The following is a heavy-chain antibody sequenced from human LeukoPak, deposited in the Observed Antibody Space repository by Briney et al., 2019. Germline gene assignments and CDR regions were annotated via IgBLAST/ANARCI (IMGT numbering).Heavy chain of an antibody. D-gene: IGHD3-10*01. CDR1: GYTFTDHY. V-gene: IGHV1-2*02. CDR3: ARSTLIMIRGAVDY. CDR2: INPQRGST. Sequence: ASVKVSCKTSGYTFTDHYTHWIRQTPRRGLEWLGWINPQRGSTDSAQNFQGMLTMTRDTSINTAYMELFSLTSDDTAIYYCARSTLIMIRGAVDYWGQGSLVAVSS. J-gene: IGHJ4*02.